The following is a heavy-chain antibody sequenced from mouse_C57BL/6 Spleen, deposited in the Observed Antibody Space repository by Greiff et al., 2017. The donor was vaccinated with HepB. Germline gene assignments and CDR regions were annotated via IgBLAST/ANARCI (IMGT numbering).Heavy chain of an antibody. CDR2: IDPENGDT. J-gene: IGHJ2*01. V-gene: IGHV14-4*01. Sequence: VQLQQSGAELVRPGASVELSCTASGFNIKDDYMHWVKQRPEQGLEGIGWIDPENGDTEYASKFQGKATITADTSSNTAYMQLSSLTSDDTAVYYCTTVVTGFDYWGQGTTLTVSS. D-gene: IGHD2-2*01. CDR1: GFNIKDDY. CDR3: TTVVTGFDY.